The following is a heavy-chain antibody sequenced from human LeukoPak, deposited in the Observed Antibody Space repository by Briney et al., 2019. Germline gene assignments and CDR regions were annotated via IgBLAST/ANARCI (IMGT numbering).Heavy chain of an antibody. CDR1: GFTVSSNY. CDR2: IYSGGST. D-gene: IGHD3-10*01. V-gene: IGHV3-53*01. CDR3: AKDRPFITMVRGVINGAFDI. Sequence: PGGSLRLSCAASGFTVSSNYMSWVRQAPGKGLEWVSVIYSGGSTYYADSVKGRFTISRDNSKNTLYLQMNSLRAEDTAVYYCAKDRPFITMVRGVINGAFDIWGQGTMVTVSS. J-gene: IGHJ3*02.